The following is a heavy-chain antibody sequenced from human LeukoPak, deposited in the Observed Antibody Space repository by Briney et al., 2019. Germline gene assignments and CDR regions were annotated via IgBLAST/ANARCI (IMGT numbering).Heavy chain of an antibody. Sequence: GGSLRLSCAASGFTFSSYGMHWVRQAPGKGLEWVAVIWYDGSNKYYADSVKGRFTISRDNPKNTLYLQMNSLRAEDTAVYYCARDYCGGDCYSFDYWGQGTLVTVSS. CDR3: ARDYCGGDCYSFDY. D-gene: IGHD2-21*02. CDR2: IWYDGSNK. CDR1: GFTFSSYG. V-gene: IGHV3-33*01. J-gene: IGHJ4*02.